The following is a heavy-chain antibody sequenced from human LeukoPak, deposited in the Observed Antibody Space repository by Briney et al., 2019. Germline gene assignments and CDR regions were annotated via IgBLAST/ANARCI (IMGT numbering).Heavy chain of an antibody. CDR3: ARATSSYFYYMDV. V-gene: IGHV4-61*02. Sequence: SQTLFLTCTVSGGSISSGSYYWSWFRQPAEKGLEWIGRIYTSGSTYYNPSLKSRVTISADTSKNQFSLNVSSVTAADTAVYYCARATSSYFYYMDVWGKGTTVTISS. D-gene: IGHD5-12*01. CDR2: IYTSGST. CDR1: GGSISSGSYY. J-gene: IGHJ6*03.